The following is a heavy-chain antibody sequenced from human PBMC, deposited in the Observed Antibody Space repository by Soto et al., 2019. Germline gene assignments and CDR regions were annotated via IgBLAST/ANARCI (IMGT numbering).Heavy chain of an antibody. CDR3: ARGAIFYGMDV. V-gene: IGHV3-30-3*01. D-gene: IGHD1-26*01. CDR1: GFTFSSYA. CDR2: ISYDGSNK. Sequence: GGSLSLSCAASGFTFSSYAMHWVRQAPGKGLEWVAVISYDGSNKYYADSVKGRFTISRDNSKNTLYLQMNSLRAEDTAVYYCARGAIFYGMDVWGQGTTVTVSS. J-gene: IGHJ6*02.